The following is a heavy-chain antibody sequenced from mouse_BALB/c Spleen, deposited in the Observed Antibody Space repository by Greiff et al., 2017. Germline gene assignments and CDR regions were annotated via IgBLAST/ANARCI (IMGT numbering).Heavy chain of an antibody. CDR2: IYPGDGDT. CDR1: GYTFTSYW. V-gene: IGHV1-87*01. D-gene: IGHD3-2*01. Sequence: QVQLQQSGAELARPGASVKLSCKASGYTFTSYWMQWVKQRPGQGLEWIGAIYPGDGDTRYTQKFKGKATLTADKSSSTAYMQLSSLASEDSAVYYCARLDSSKYAMDYWGQGTSVTVSS. CDR3: ARLDSSKYAMDY. J-gene: IGHJ4*01.